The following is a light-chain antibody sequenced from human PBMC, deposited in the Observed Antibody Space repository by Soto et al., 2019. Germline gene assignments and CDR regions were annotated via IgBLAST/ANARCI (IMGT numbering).Light chain of an antibody. V-gene: IGKV3-15*01. Sequence: IVMTQTPATLSVYQGAGDTLSCWASQEVSSNLAWYQQKSGQAPRLLMYGASTRATTIPARFSGSGSGTEFTLTISSLQSEDFAVYYCQQYDNWPRTFGQGTKVDIK. J-gene: IGKJ1*01. CDR2: GAS. CDR1: QEVSSN. CDR3: QQYDNWPRT.